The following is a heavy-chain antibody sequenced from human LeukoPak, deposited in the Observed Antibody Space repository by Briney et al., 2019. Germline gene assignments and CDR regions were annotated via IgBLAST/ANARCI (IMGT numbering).Heavy chain of an antibody. CDR2: INSDGSST. J-gene: IGHJ6*03. D-gene: IGHD5-12*01. Sequence: GGSLRLSCAASGFTFSSYAMSWVRQAPGKGLEWVSRINSDGSSTSYADSVKGRFTISRDNAKNTLYLQMNSLRAEDTAVYYCARRYSGYGHYYYMDVWGKGTTVTISS. V-gene: IGHV3-74*01. CDR1: GFTFSSYA. CDR3: ARRYSGYGHYYYMDV.